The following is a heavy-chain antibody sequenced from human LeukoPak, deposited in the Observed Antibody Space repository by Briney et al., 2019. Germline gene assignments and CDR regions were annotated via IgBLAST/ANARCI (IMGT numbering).Heavy chain of an antibody. CDR3: ARRRGDV. V-gene: IGHV3-64*04. Sequence: PGGSLRLSCSASGFILRSHAMHWVRQAPGKGLEYVSRISDNGGSTYYADSVKGRFTISRDNAEDSLYLQMNSLRVEDTAIYYCARRRGDVWGQGTTVTVSS. CDR2: ISDNGGST. CDR1: GFILRSHA. J-gene: IGHJ6*02.